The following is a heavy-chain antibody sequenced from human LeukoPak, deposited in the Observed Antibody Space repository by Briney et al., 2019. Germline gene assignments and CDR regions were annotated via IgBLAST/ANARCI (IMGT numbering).Heavy chain of an antibody. CDR1: GGSISSYY. J-gene: IGHJ4*02. D-gene: IGHD3-10*01. CDR2: VYYTGSI. V-gene: IGHV4-59*04. CDR3: ARHRGSGSSSIPFDY. Sequence: SETLSLTCTVSGGSISSYYWSWIRQSPGKGPEWIGTVYYTGSIYYNPSLKSRVILSVDTSKNQFSLSLSSVTAADTAIYYCARHRGSGSSSIPFDYWGQGTLVTVSS.